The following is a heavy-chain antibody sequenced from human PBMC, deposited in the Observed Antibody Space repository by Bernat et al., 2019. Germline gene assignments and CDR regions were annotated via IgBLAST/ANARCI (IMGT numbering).Heavy chain of an antibody. V-gene: IGHV3-48*03. CDR2: ISSSGSTI. CDR1: GFTFSSYE. Sequence: EVQLVESGGGLVQPGGSLRISCAASGFTFSSYEMNWVRQAPGKGLEWVSYISSSGSTIHYADSVKGRFTVSRDNAKNSLYLHMNSLRAEDTAVYYCARDAVAGRYWGQGTLVTVSS. CDR3: ARDAVAGRY. J-gene: IGHJ4*02. D-gene: IGHD6-19*01.